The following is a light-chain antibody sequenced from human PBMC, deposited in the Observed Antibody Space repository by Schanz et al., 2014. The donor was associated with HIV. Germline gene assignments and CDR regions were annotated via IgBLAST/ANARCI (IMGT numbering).Light chain of an antibody. Sequence: QSALTQPASVSGSPGQLITISCTGTSSDIGAYNYVSWYQQYPGKAPKLMIYDVNNRPSGVSNRFSGSKSGNTASLTISGLLADDEADYYCCSFARSNTYVFGTGTKLTVL. CDR3: CSFARSNTYV. CDR1: SSDIGAYNY. J-gene: IGLJ1*01. V-gene: IGLV2-14*01. CDR2: DVN.